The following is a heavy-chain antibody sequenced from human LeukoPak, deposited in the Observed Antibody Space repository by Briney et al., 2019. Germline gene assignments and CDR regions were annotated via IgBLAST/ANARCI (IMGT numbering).Heavy chain of an antibody. Sequence: PSETLSLTCAVYGGSFSGYYWSWIRQPPGKGLEWIGEINHSVSTNYNPSLKGRFTISVDTAKNQFSLKLSSVTAAATAVYYCASSPRYCSSTSCETPYFDYWGQGTLVTVSS. CDR3: ASSPRYCSSTSCETPYFDY. V-gene: IGHV4-34*01. J-gene: IGHJ4*02. CDR1: GGSFSGYY. D-gene: IGHD2-2*01. CDR2: INHSVST.